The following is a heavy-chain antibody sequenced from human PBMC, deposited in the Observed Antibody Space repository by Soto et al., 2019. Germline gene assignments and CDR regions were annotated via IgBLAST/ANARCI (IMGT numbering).Heavy chain of an antibody. V-gene: IGHV1-3*01. Sequence: GASVKVSCKASGYTFTSYAMHWVRQAPGQRLEWMGWINAGNGNTKYSQKFQGRVTITRDTSASTAYMELSSLRSEDTAVYYCARYLEFDFWPPGWFDPWGQAPFVT. CDR3: ARYLEFDFWPPGWFDP. CDR1: GYTFTSYA. CDR2: INAGNGNT. D-gene: IGHD3-3*01. J-gene: IGHJ5*02.